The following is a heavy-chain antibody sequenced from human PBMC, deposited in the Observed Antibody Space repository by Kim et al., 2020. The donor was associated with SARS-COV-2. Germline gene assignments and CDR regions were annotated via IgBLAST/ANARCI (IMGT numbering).Heavy chain of an antibody. CDR2: QR. V-gene: IGHV3-7*03. CDR3: ARTIGAAEAF. Sequence: QRFDVDSVKGRFTISRDNARNSLYLQMNSLRAEDPAVYYCARTIGAAEAFWGQGNLVTVSS. D-gene: IGHD6-13*01. J-gene: IGHJ4*02.